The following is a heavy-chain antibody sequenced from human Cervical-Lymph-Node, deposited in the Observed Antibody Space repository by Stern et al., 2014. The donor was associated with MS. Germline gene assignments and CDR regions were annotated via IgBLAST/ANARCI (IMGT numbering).Heavy chain of an antibody. V-gene: IGHV1-69*14. CDR1: GGTFSSYA. CDR2: IIPIFGTA. J-gene: IGHJ1*01. Sequence: QVQLVQSGAEVKKPGSSVKVSCKASGGTFSSYAISWVRQAPGQGLEWMGGIIPIFGTANYAQKFQGRVTITADKSTSTAYMELSSLRSEDTAVYYCARGDRRTMYSSSWYVYFQHWGQGTLVTVSS. D-gene: IGHD6-13*01. CDR3: ARGDRRTMYSSSWYVYFQH.